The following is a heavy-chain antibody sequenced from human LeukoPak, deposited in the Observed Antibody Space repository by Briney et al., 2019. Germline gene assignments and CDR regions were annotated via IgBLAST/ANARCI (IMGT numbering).Heavy chain of an antibody. J-gene: IGHJ5*02. CDR1: GFTFSSYE. CDR3: ARGQLRGPYYDSSGYPRSNWFDP. V-gene: IGHV3-48*03. CDR2: ISSSGSTI. D-gene: IGHD3-22*01. Sequence: PGGSLRLSCAASGFTFSSYEMNWVRQAPGKGLEWVSYISSSGSTIYYASSVKGRFTISRHNAKTSLYLQMNSLRAEDTAVYYCARGQLRGPYYDSSGYPRSNWFDPWGQGTLVTVSS.